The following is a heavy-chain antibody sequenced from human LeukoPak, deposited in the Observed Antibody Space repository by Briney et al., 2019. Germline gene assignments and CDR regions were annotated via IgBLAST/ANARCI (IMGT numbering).Heavy chain of an antibody. D-gene: IGHD1-26*01. Sequence: SETLSLTCTVSGASISSSGYYWGWIRQPPGKGLEWIASIYYSGSTYYNPSLKSRVTISVDTSKNQLSLKLSPLTAADTAVYYCARHEYSGSYYGLSWFDPWGQGTLVTVSS. CDR2: IYYSGST. V-gene: IGHV4-39*01. CDR3: ARHEYSGSYYGLSWFDP. CDR1: GASISSSGYY. J-gene: IGHJ5*02.